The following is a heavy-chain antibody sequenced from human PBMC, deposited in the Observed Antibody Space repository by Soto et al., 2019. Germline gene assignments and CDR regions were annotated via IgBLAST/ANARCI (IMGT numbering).Heavy chain of an antibody. CDR2: MNPNSGNT. CDR1: GYTFTSYD. Sequence: QVQLVQSGAEVKKPGASVKVSCKASGYTFTSYDINWVRQATGQGLEWMGWMNPNSGNTGYAQKFQGRGTMTRNTSISTAYMELSSLSSEDTAVYYCARALSGSSRRRFDYYYGMDVWGQGTTVTVSS. CDR3: ARALSGSSRRRFDYYYGMDV. D-gene: IGHD1-26*01. J-gene: IGHJ6*02. V-gene: IGHV1-8*01.